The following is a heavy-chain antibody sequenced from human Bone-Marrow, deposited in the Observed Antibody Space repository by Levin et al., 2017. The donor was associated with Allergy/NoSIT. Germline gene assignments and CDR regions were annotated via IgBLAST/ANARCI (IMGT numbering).Heavy chain of an antibody. J-gene: IGHJ4*02. D-gene: IGHD4-11*01. CDR2: ISAYNGNT. CDR1: GYTFTSYG. CDR3: ARAWADSNYDTGLYDY. V-gene: IGHV1-18*01. Sequence: PGASVKVSCKASGYTFTSYGISWVRQAPGQGLEWMGWISAYNGNTNYAQKLQGRVTMTTDTSTSTAYMELRSLRSDDTAVYYCARAWADSNYDTGLYDYWGQGTLVTVSS.